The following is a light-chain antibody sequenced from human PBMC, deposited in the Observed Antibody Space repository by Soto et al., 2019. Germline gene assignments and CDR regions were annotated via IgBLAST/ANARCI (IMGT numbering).Light chain of an antibody. J-gene: IGKJ1*01. Sequence: DFQMTQSPSSLSASVGDRVTITCRASQDISDHLAWYQHKPGKVPKLLIYEASTLQSGVPSRFSGGGSGTDFTLTISSLQPEDVATYYCQKYNRTPRTFGQGTKVKLK. CDR3: QKYNRTPRT. V-gene: IGKV1-27*01. CDR1: QDISDH. CDR2: EAS.